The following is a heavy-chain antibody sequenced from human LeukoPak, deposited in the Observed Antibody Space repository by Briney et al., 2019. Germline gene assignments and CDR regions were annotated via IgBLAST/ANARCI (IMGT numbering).Heavy chain of an antibody. CDR1: GFTSSSSW. V-gene: IGHV3-74*01. J-gene: IGHJ4*02. Sequence: GGSLRLSCAASGFTSSSSWMHWVRQAPGKGLVWVSRIDSDGHPTTYADSLKGRFTISRDNARNTLYLQMNGLSAEDTAVYYCATAPQVTAILDWGQGTLVTVSS. CDR2: IDSDGHPT. CDR3: ATAPQVTAILD. D-gene: IGHD2-21*02.